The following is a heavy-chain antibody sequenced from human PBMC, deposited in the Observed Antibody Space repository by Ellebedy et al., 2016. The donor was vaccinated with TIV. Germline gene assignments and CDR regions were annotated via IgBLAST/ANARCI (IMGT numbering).Heavy chain of an antibody. D-gene: IGHD3-10*01. J-gene: IGHJ4*02. Sequence: GGSLRLSCAASGFSVSNSYMTWVRQAPGKGLEWVSVVCSETTTYYADSVKGRFTVSRDNSRNTLYLQMNILRAEDTAVYYCARDVIEDLMPQKDWGQGTLVTVSS. CDR2: VCSETTT. V-gene: IGHV3-66*01. CDR3: ARDVIEDLMPQKD. CDR1: GFSVSNSY.